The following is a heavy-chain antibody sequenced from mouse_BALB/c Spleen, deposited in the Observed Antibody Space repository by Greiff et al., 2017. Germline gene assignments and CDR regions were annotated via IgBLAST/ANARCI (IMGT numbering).Heavy chain of an antibody. CDR1: GYSITSDYA. J-gene: IGHJ4*01. D-gene: IGHD3-1*01. V-gene: IGHV3-2*02. Sequence: EVKLEESGPGLVKPSQSLSLTCTVTGYSITSDYAWNWIRQFPGNKLEWMGYISYSGSTSYNPSLKSRISITRDTSKNQFFLQLNSVTTEDTATYYCARQLGFYAMDYWGQGTSVTVSS. CDR2: ISYSGST. CDR3: ARQLGFYAMDY.